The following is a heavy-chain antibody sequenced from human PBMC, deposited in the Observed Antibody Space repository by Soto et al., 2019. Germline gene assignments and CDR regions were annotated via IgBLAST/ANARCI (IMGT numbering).Heavy chain of an antibody. CDR2: IIPSYDRT. Sequence: QVLLLQSGSEVKKAGSSVKVSCKASGDAFKSYAIHWVRQAPGQGLEYMGRIIPSYDRTKYAQNLQGRLTLTADMYTSTVYMELSSLRSEDTAVYYCARDPTNDYGDDTFDYWGQGTKVIVSS. D-gene: IGHD4-17*01. CDR3: ARDPTNDYGDDTFDY. V-gene: IGHV1-69*06. CDR1: GDAFKSYA. J-gene: IGHJ4*02.